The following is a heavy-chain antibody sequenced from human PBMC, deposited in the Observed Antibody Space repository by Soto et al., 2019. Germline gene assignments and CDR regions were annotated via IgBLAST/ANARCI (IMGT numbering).Heavy chain of an antibody. CDR3: ARAGGAAHFDS. CDR1: GGSISSGDYY. Sequence: QVQLQGSGPGLLKPSQTLSLTCTVSGGSISSGDYYWSWIRQPPGRGLEWIGYIHNSGSTYYNPSIKSRGTMSVDTSRNQFSLKLSSVTAAATAVYYCARAGGAAHFDSWGQGNLVTVSS. D-gene: IGHD4-17*01. J-gene: IGHJ4*02. V-gene: IGHV4-30-4*01. CDR2: IHNSGST.